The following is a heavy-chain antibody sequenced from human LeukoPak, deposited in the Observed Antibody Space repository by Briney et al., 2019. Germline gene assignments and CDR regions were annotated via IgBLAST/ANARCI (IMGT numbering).Heavy chain of an antibody. D-gene: IGHD6-13*01. CDR3: AKWVSSSWYGLIDY. Sequence: PGGSLRLSCAASGFTFSSYAMSWVRQAPGKGLEWVSAISGSGGSTYYADSVKGRFTISRDNSKNTLYLQMNSLRAEDTAVYYCAKWVSSSWYGLIDYWGQGTLVTVSS. CDR1: GFTFSSYA. J-gene: IGHJ4*02. V-gene: IGHV3-23*01. CDR2: ISGSGGST.